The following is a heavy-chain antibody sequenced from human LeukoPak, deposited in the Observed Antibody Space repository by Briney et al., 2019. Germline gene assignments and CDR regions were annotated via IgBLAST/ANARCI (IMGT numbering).Heavy chain of an antibody. J-gene: IGHJ4*02. V-gene: IGHV3-74*01. Sequence: GGSLRLSCAASGFTFSSYWMHWLRQAPGKGLVWVSRINSDGSSTSYADSVKGRFTISRDNAKNTLYLQMNSLRAEDTAVYYCARAYSSGWEFDYWGQGTLVTVSS. CDR1: GFTFSSYW. CDR2: INSDGSST. CDR3: ARAYSSGWEFDY. D-gene: IGHD6-19*01.